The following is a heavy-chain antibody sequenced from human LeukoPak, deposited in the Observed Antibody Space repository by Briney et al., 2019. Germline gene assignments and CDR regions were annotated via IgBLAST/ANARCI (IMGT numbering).Heavy chain of an antibody. J-gene: IGHJ4*02. D-gene: IGHD4-17*01. V-gene: IGHV3-23*01. Sequence: GGTLRLSCAASGFTFSSYGMSWVRQAPGKGLEWVSAISGSGGSTYYADSVKGRFTISRDNSKNTLYLQMNSLRAEDTAVYYCARAHRDYGDYVLQYYFDYWGQGTLVTVSS. CDR3: ARAHRDYGDYVLQYYFDY. CDR1: GFTFSSYG. CDR2: ISGSGGST.